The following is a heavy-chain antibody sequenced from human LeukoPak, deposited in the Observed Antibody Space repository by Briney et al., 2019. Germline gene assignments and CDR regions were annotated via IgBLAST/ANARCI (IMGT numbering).Heavy chain of an antibody. CDR3: ASGLGGYYDSSGIRLDY. D-gene: IGHD3-22*01. J-gene: IGHJ4*02. CDR1: GGSISSGGYY. V-gene: IGHV4-31*03. Sequence: SETLSLTCTVSGGSISSGGYYWSWIRQHPGKGLEWIGYIYYSGSTYYNPSLKSRVTISVDTSKNQFSLKLSSVTAADTAVYYCASGLGGYYDSSGIRLDYWGQGTLVTVSS. CDR2: IYYSGST.